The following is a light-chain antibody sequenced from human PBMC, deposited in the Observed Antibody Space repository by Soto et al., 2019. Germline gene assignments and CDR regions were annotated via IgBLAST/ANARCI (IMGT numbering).Light chain of an antibody. J-gene: IGLJ1*01. CDR1: RSNIGNYY. V-gene: IGLV1-51*02. Sequence: QSLLTKPPSVSAAPGQKVTMSCPGGRSNIGNYYLSWPQQLPGTAPKLLIYENDKRPSGIPDRFSGSKSGTSATLGITGLQTGDEADYYCGTWDSSLSIFVFGTGTKVTVL. CDR3: GTWDSSLSIFV. CDR2: END.